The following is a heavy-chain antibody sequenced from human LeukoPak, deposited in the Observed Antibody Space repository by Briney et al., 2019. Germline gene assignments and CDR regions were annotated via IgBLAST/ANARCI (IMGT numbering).Heavy chain of an antibody. Sequence: GGSLRLSCAASRFTFSSYAMSWVRQAPGKGLEWVSAISGSGGSTYYADSVKGRFTISRDNSKNTLYLQMNSLRAEDTAVYYCAKDLLRFLEWFRSYYMDVWGKGTTVTVSS. D-gene: IGHD3-3*01. V-gene: IGHV3-23*01. CDR2: ISGSGGST. J-gene: IGHJ6*03. CDR1: RFTFSSYA. CDR3: AKDLLRFLEWFRSYYMDV.